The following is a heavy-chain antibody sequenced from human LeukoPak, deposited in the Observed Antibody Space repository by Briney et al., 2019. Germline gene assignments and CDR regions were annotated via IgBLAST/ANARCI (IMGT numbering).Heavy chain of an antibody. J-gene: IGHJ6*02. D-gene: IGHD5-12*01. CDR2: IRYDGSNK. V-gene: IGHV3-30*02. CDR1: GFTFSSYG. CDR3: AKDLSPIVAMGV. Sequence: PGGSLRLSCAASGFTFSSYGMHWVRQAPGKGLEWVAFIRYDGSNKYYADSVKGRFTISRDNSKNTLYLQMNSLRVEDTAVYYCAKDLSPIVAMGVWGQGTTVTVSS.